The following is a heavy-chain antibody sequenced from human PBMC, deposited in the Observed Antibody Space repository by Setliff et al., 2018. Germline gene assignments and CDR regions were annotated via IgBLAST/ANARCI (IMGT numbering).Heavy chain of an antibody. Sequence: ASVKVSCKASGYTFTSYAMHWVRQAPGQRLEWMGWINAGNGNTKYSQKFQGRVTITRDTSASTAYMELSSLRSEDTAVYYCARDSGPQRYYFDYWGQGTLVTVS. V-gene: IGHV1-3*01. CDR3: ARDSGPQRYYFDY. CDR1: GYTFTSYA. CDR2: INAGNGNT. D-gene: IGHD2-15*01. J-gene: IGHJ4*02.